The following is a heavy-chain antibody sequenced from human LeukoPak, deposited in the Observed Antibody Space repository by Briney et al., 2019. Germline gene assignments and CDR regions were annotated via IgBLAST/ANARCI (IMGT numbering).Heavy chain of an antibody. V-gene: IGHV4-31*03. Sequence: PSETLSLTCSVSGGSINSGGYYWSRIRQHPGKGLEWIGNIYYSGSTYYNPSLKSRVTISVDTSENQFSLKLTFVTAADTAGYYSASRCPSHCTGGSCYSCDDWGRGTLVTVSS. J-gene: IGHJ4*02. CDR1: GGSINSGGYY. D-gene: IGHD2-15*01. CDR2: IYYSGST. CDR3: ASRCPSHCTGGSCYSCDD.